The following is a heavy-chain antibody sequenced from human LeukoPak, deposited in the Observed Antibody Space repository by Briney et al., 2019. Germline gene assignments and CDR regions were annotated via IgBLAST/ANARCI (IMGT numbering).Heavy chain of an antibody. CDR1: ADSFTNTNYY. V-gene: IGHV4-39*01. CDR2: VHYSGTT. J-gene: IGHJ2*01. D-gene: IGHD6-13*01. Sequence: SETLSLTCTVSADSFTNTNYYWAWVRQPPGKGLEWLGSVHYSGTTYYNPSLKSRVTISVDTSKNQFSLRLSSVTAADTAVHYCARLWYRVNPPAYWYFDLWGRGTLVTVSS. CDR3: ARLWYRVNPPAYWYFDL.